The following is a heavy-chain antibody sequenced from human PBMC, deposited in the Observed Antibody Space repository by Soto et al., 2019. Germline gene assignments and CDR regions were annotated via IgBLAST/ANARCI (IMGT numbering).Heavy chain of an antibody. CDR2: VSHSGSS. V-gene: IGHV4-59*08. CDR3: ARRYGQWCSGGSCYLYFDP. CDR1: GASISSYS. Sequence: PSETLSLTCTVSGASISSYSWSWIRQRPGEGLEWIGHVSHSGSSIYNPSLKSRVTISPDTSKYQFSLRLSTVTAADTAVYYCARRYGQWCSGGSCYLYFDPWGQGTLVTVSS. D-gene: IGHD2-15*01. J-gene: IGHJ5*02.